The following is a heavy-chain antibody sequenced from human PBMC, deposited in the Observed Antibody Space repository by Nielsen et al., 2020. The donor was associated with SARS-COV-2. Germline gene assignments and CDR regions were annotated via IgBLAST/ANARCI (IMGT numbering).Heavy chain of an antibody. Sequence: GGSLRLSCAASGFTFSTYGMHWVRRAPGKGLEWVAAISYDGSNKYYVDSVKGRFTISRDNSKNTLYLQMSSLREEDTAVYHCAKDWTAIVVVPSGGVDYWGQGTLVTVSS. J-gene: IGHJ4*02. CDR3: AKDWTAIVVVPSGGVDY. CDR2: ISYDGSNK. D-gene: IGHD2-15*01. V-gene: IGHV3-30*18. CDR1: GFTFSTYG.